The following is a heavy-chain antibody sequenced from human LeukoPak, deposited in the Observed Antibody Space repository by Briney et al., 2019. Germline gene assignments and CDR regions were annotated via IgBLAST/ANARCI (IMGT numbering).Heavy chain of an antibody. CDR2: IRSKANSYAT. Sequence: GGSLRLSCAASGFTFSGPAMHWVRQASGKGLEWVGRIRSKANSYATAYAASVKGRFTISRDDSKNTAYLQMNSLKTEDTAVYYCTSLSPGVVVTDGYREDAFDIWGQGTMVTVSS. CDR1: GFTFSGPA. J-gene: IGHJ3*02. CDR3: TSLSPGVVVTDGYREDAFDI. V-gene: IGHV3-73*01. D-gene: IGHD2-21*02.